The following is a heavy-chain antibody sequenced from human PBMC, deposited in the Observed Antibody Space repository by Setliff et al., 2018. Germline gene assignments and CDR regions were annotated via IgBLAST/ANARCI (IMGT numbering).Heavy chain of an antibody. CDR2: ISDSSFHI. D-gene: IGHD6-25*01. CDR3: ARSPANGGHDAFDI. J-gene: IGHJ3*02. CDR1: GFPFSIYS. V-gene: IGHV3-21*01. Sequence: GGSLRLSCAASGFPFSIYSMHWVRQAPGKGLEWVSSISDSSFHIYYADSVKGRFTISRGNAKNSLYLQMNSLRADDTAVYYCARSPANGGHDAFDIWGQGTMVTVSS.